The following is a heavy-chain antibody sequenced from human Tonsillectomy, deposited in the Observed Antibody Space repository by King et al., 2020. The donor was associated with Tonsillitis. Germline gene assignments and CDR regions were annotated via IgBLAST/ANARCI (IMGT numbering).Heavy chain of an antibody. CDR1: GGSISSSY. CDR3: ARGYYDSSGYSNTFDI. V-gene: IGHV4-59*01. Sequence: VQLQESGPGLVKPSETLSLICTVSGGSISSSYWSWIRQTLGKGLEWIGYIHYSVSTNYNPSLNSRVTISAETSKNQLSLKLSSSTAADTGVYYCARGYYDSSGYSNTFDIWGQGTMVIVSS. J-gene: IGHJ3*02. CDR2: IHYSVST. D-gene: IGHD3-22*01.